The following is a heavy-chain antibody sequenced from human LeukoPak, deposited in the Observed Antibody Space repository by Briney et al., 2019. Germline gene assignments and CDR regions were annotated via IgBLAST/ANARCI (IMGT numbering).Heavy chain of an antibody. CDR3: AKDRGYYFDY. J-gene: IGHJ4*02. CDR2: IRYDGSKK. V-gene: IGHV3-30*02. CDR1: GFIFNKAW. Sequence: PGGSLRLSCEASGFIFNKAWMSWVRQAPGKGLEWVTFIRYDGSKKYYADSVKGRFTISRDNSKNTLYLQMNSLRAEDTAVYYCAKDRGYYFDYWGQGTLVTVSS. D-gene: IGHD3-10*01.